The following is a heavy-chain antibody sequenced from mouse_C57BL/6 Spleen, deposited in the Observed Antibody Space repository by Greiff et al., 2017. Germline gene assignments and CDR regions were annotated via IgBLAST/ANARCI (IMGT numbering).Heavy chain of an antibody. D-gene: IGHD1-1*01. CDR3: ARSEITLAMDY. J-gene: IGHJ4*01. CDR1: GYPFTDYY. CDR2: INPNNGGT. Sequence: EVQLQQSGPELVKPGASVKISCKASGYPFTDYYMNWVKQSHGKSLEWIGDINPNNGGTSYNQKFKGKATLTVDKSSSTAYMELRSLTSEDSAVYYCARSEITLAMDYWGQGTSVTVSS. V-gene: IGHV1-26*01.